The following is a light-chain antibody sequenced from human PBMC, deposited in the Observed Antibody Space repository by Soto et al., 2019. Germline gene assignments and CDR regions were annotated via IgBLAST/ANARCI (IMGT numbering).Light chain of an antibody. Sequence: DIVLTQSPGTLSLSPGERATLSCRASQSVSSSYLAWYQQKPGQAPRLLIYGASSRATGIPDRFSGSGSGTDFTLTISRLEPEDFAMYFCQQYGNSPQITFGQGTRLEI. CDR2: GAS. CDR1: QSVSSSY. CDR3: QQYGNSPQIT. J-gene: IGKJ5*01. V-gene: IGKV3-20*01.